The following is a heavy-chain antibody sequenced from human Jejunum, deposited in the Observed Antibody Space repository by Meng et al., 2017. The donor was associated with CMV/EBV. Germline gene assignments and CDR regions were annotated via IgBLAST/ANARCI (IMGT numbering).Heavy chain of an antibody. D-gene: IGHD1-26*01. CDR2: ISISDYE. CDR1: TFTISNYM. J-gene: IGHJ4*02. V-gene: IGHV3-21*06. Sequence: VASTFTISNYMLTWVRQAPRKGLEWVASISISDYEFCADSVKGRFSISGDNAKNSLYLHMSSLRGEDTAVYYCGRVLKGGTYLDYWGQGTQVTVSS. CDR3: GRVLKGGTYLDY.